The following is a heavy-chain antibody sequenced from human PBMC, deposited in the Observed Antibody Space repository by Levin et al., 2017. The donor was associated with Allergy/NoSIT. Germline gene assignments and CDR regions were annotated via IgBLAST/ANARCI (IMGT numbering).Heavy chain of an antibody. CDR1: GFNFSTYG. V-gene: IGHV3-33*01. Sequence: GGSLRLSCAASGFNFSTYGMHWVRQAPGKGLEWVAIIWYDGSNKYYADSVKGRFTISRDNPKNTLYLQMNSLRAEDTAMYYCARVGDYYFDYWGQGTLVTVSS. D-gene: IGHD5-24*01. CDR3: ARVGDYYFDY. CDR2: IWYDGSNK. J-gene: IGHJ4*02.